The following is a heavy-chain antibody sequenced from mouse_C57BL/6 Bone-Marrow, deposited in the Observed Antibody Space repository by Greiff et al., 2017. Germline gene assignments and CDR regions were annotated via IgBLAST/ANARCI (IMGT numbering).Heavy chain of an antibody. CDR2: IYPGDGDT. J-gene: IGHJ3*01. CDR3: ASRLRLAY. D-gene: IGHD2-1*01. CDR1: GYAFSSSW. V-gene: IGHV1-82*01. Sequence: QVQLQQSGPELVKPGASVKISCKASGYAFSSSWMNWVKQTPGKGLEWIGRIYPGDGDTNYNGKFKGKATLTADKSSSTAYMQLSSLTSEDSAVYFCASRLRLAYWGQGTLVTVSA.